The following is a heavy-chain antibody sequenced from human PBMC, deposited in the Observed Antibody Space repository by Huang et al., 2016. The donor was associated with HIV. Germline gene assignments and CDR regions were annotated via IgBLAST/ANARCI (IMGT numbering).Heavy chain of an antibody. J-gene: IGHJ4*02. V-gene: IGHV3-53*01. Sequence: EVQLVESGGGLIQPGGSLRLSCAASGFTVSTNYMTWVRQAPGKGRGWVSLSYSGGTTYYADAVKGRFTISRDDSENTLYLHMTSLRAGDTAVYYCAKEGDTGAALGYWGQGTLVTVS. D-gene: IGHD2-8*02. CDR1: GFTVSTNY. CDR3: AKEGDTGAALGY. CDR2: SYSGGTT.